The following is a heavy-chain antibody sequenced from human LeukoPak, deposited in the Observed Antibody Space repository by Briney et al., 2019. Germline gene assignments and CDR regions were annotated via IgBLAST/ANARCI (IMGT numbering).Heavy chain of an antibody. Sequence: GGSLRLSCAASGFTFSTFWMGWVRQAPGKGLDWVANINQDEGEIYYADSVRGRFTISRDNAKNSLFLQMNSLRVEDTALYYCARLPVVGATVGFDYWGQGTLGTVSS. D-gene: IGHD1-26*01. CDR2: INQDEGEI. CDR3: ARLPVVGATVGFDY. V-gene: IGHV3-7*01. CDR1: GFTFSTFW. J-gene: IGHJ4*02.